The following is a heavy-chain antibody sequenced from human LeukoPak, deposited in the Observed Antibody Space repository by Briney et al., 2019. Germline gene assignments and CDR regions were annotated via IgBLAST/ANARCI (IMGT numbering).Heavy chain of an antibody. CDR3: ARDHAYYYGMDV. CDR2: IYYSGST. V-gene: IGHV4-31*03. J-gene: IGHJ6*02. Sequence: SQTLSLTCTVSGGSISSGGYYWSWIRQHPGKSLEWIGYIYYSGSTYYNPSLKSRVTISVDTSKNQFSLKLSSVTAADTAVYYCARDHAYYYGMDVWGQGTTVTVSS. CDR1: GGSISSGGYY.